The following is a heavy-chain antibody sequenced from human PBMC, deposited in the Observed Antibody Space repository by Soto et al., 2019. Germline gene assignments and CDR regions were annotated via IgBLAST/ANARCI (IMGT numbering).Heavy chain of an antibody. CDR1: GFTFSSYA. V-gene: IGHV3-30-3*01. CDR3: ARAGNWGFDY. D-gene: IGHD7-27*01. J-gene: IGHJ4*02. CDR2: ISYDGSNK. Sequence: QVQLVESGGGVVQPGRSLRLSCAASGFTFSSYAMHWVRQAPGKGLEWVAVISYDGSNKYYADSVKGRFTISRDNSKNTLYLQMNSLRAEDTAVYYCARAGNWGFDYWGQGTLVTVSS.